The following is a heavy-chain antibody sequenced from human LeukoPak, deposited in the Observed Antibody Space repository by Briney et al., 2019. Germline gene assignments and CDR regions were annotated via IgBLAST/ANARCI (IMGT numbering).Heavy chain of an antibody. CDR2: IYHSGST. J-gene: IGHJ3*02. CDR3: ARDRLAQGAFDI. Sequence: PSETLSLTCAVSGGSISSGGYSWSWIRQPPGKGLEWIGYIYHSGSTYYNPSLKSRVTISVDRSKNQFSLKLSPVTAADTAVYYCARDRLAQGAFDIWGQGTMVTVSS. CDR1: GGSISSGGYS. V-gene: IGHV4-30-2*01.